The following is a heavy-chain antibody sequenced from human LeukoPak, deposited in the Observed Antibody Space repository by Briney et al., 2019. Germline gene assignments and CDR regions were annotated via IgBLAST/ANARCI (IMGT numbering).Heavy chain of an antibody. CDR3: ARGWATYYYYGMDV. CDR1: GYTFTSYD. J-gene: IGHJ6*02. CDR2: MNPNSGNT. Sequence: ASVKVSCKASGYTFTSYDINWVRQATGQGLEWMGWMNPNSGNTGYALKFQGRVTMTRNTSISTAYMELSSLRSEDTAVYYCARGWATYYYYGMDVWGQGTTVTVSS. V-gene: IGHV1-8*01. D-gene: IGHD7-27*01.